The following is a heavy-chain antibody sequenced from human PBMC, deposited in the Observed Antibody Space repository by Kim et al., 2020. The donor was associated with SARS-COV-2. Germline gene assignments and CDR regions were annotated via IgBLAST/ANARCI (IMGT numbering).Heavy chain of an antibody. D-gene: IGHD3-10*01. J-gene: IGHJ4*02. V-gene: IGHV3-23*01. Sequence: STNYTGDLKGRFTISRDNCKNTLYLQMNSLRAEDTAVYYCAVTGGGLGFDYWGQGTLVTVSS. CDR2: ST. CDR3: AVTGGGLGFDY.